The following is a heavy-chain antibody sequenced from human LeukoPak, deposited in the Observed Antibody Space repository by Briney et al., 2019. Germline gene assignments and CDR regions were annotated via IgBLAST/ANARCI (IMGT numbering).Heavy chain of an antibody. CDR3: ATISSGWYNWFDP. D-gene: IGHD6-19*01. CDR2: TYYSGST. CDR1: GGSISSSSYY. J-gene: IGHJ5*02. V-gene: IGHV4-39*01. Sequence: PSETLSLTCTVSGGSISSSSYYWGWIRQPPGKGLEWTGSTYYSGSTYYNPSLKSRVTISVDTSKNQFSLKLSSVTAADTAVYYCATISSGWYNWFDPWGQGTLVTVSS.